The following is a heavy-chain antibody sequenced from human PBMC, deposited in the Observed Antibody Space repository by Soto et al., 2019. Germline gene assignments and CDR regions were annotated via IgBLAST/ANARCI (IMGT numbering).Heavy chain of an antibody. Sequence: PGGSLRLSCAASGFTFSSYAMSWVRQAPGKGLEWVSAISGSGGSTYYADSVKGRFTISRDNSKNTLYLQMNSLRAEDTAVYYCAKVSIYYDAPKGAFDIWGQGTMVTVS. J-gene: IGHJ3*02. CDR3: AKVSIYYDAPKGAFDI. D-gene: IGHD3-22*01. V-gene: IGHV3-23*01. CDR1: GFTFSSYA. CDR2: ISGSGGST.